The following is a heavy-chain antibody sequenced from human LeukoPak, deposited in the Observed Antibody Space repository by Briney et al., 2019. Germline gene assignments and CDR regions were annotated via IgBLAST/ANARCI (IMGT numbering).Heavy chain of an antibody. CDR3: ASPRQRYYCSGGSCYSAYYYYGMDV. Sequence: PSETLSLTYAVYGGSFSGYYWSWIRQPPGKGLEWIGEINHSGSTNYNPSLKSRVTISVDTSKNQFSLKLSSVTAADTAVYYCASPRQRYYCSGGSCYSAYYYYGMDVWGKGTTVTVSS. CDR1: GGSFSGYY. D-gene: IGHD2-15*01. V-gene: IGHV4-34*01. CDR2: INHSGST. J-gene: IGHJ6*04.